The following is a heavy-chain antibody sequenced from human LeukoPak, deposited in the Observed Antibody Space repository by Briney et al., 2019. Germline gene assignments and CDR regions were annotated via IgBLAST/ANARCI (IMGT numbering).Heavy chain of an antibody. D-gene: IGHD4-11*01. Sequence: GGSLRLSCAASGFTFRSYPMTWVRRAPGRGLEWVSSISGSGDRTYYADSVKGRFTISRDNSKNTLYLQMNSLRAEDAAVYYCANEYSKGDVWGQGTMVTVSS. CDR2: ISGSGDRT. V-gene: IGHV3-23*01. CDR3: ANEYSKGDV. CDR1: GFTFRSYP. J-gene: IGHJ3*01.